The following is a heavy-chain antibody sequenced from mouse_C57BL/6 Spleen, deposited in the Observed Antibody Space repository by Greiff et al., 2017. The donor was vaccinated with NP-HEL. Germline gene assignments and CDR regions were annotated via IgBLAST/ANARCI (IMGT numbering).Heavy chain of an antibody. CDR2: IDPEDGET. Sequence: EVKVVESGAELVKPGASVKLSCTASGFNIKDYYMHWVKQRTEQGLEWIGRIDPEDGETKYAPKFQGKATITADTSSNTAYLQLSSLTSEDTAVYYCARPSAQATPEYWGQGTTLTVSS. V-gene: IGHV14-2*01. J-gene: IGHJ2*01. D-gene: IGHD3-2*02. CDR3: ARPSAQATPEY. CDR1: GFNIKDYY.